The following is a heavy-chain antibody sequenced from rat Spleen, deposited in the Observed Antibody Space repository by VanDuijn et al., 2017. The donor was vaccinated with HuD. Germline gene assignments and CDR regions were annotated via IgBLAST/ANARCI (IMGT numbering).Heavy chain of an antibody. Sequence: EVQLQGSGPGLVKPSQSLSLTCSVTDYFITSGYRWNWIRKFPENKLEWMGYINSAGAPNYNPSLKSRISITRDTSRNQFFLQVNSVTTEDTATYYCARSSYRYNWDFDYWGQGVMVTVSS. D-gene: IGHD1-5*01. V-gene: IGHV3-3*01. J-gene: IGHJ2*01. CDR1: DYFITSGYR. CDR3: ARSSYRYNWDFDY. CDR2: INSAGAP.